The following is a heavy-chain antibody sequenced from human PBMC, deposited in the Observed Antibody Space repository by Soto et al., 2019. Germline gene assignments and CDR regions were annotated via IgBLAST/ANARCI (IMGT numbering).Heavy chain of an antibody. V-gene: IGHV3-11*01. CDR3: AKEGRIAAAVTWFDP. J-gene: IGHJ5*02. CDR1: GFTFSDYY. Sequence: PGGSLRLSCAASGFTFSDYYMSWIRQAPGKGLEWVSYISSSGSTIYYADSVKGRFTISRDNARNSLYLQMNSLRAEDTAVYYCAKEGRIAAAVTWFDPWGQGTLVTVSS. D-gene: IGHD6-13*01. CDR2: ISSSGSTI.